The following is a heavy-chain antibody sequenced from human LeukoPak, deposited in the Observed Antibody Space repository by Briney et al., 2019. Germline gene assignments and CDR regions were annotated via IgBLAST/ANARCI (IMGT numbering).Heavy chain of an antibody. J-gene: IGHJ6*03. D-gene: IGHD3-10*01. CDR2: INWNGGST. CDR3: ARSMVRGKDNYYYYMDV. V-gene: IGHV3-20*04. Sequence: GGSLRLSCAASGFTFDDYGMSWVRQAPGKGLEWVSGINWNGGSTGYADSVKGRFTISRDNAKNSLYLQMNSLRAEHTALYYCARSMVRGKDNYYYYMDVWGKGTTVTVSS. CDR1: GFTFDDYG.